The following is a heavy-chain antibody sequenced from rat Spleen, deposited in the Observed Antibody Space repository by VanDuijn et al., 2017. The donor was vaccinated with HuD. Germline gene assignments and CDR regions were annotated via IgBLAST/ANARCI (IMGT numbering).Heavy chain of an antibody. CDR1: GFNFNDYW. Sequence: EVKLVESGGGLVQPGGSLKLSCTASGFNFNDYWMGWVRQAPGKGLEWIGEINKDSRTRKYTPSLKDKFTISRDNAQNTLYLQMTKLGSEDTAIYYCASRGEGEDNWFAYWGQGTLVTVSS. J-gene: IGHJ3*01. CDR2: INKDSRTR. V-gene: IGHV4-2*01. D-gene: IGHD1-11*01. CDR3: ASRGEGEDNWFAY.